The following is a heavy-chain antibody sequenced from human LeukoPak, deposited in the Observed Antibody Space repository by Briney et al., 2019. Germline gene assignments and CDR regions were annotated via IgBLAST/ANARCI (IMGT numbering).Heavy chain of an antibody. D-gene: IGHD2-21*01. J-gene: IGHJ4*02. CDR1: GFTFSTYA. V-gene: IGHV3-23*01. CDR3: AKDLFPDLDY. Sequence: GGSLRLSCAASGFTFSTYAMHWVRQAPGKGLEWVSAISGSGGSTYYADSVKGRFTISRDNSKNTLYLQMNSLRAEDTAVYYCAKDLFPDLDYWGQGTLVTVSS. CDR2: ISGSGGST.